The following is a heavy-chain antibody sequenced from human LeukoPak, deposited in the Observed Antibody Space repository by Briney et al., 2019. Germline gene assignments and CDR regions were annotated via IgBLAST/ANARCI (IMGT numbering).Heavy chain of an antibody. Sequence: ETLSLTCTVSGGSVSSNYMSWVRQAPGKGLEWVSVIYSGGSTYYADSVKGRFTISRDNSKNTLYLQMNSLRAEDTAVYYCAREVVHWGQGTLVTVSS. CDR2: IYSGGST. J-gene: IGHJ5*02. CDR3: AREVVH. V-gene: IGHV3-66*01. CDR1: GGSVSSNY.